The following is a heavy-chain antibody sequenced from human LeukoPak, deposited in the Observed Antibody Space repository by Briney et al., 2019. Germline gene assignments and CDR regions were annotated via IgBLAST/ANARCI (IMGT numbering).Heavy chain of an antibody. CDR2: IYYSGST. CDR1: GGSISSYY. V-gene: IGHV4-59*08. Sequence: SETLSLTCTVSGGSISSYYWSWIRQPPGKGLEWIWYIYYSGSTDSNPSLKSRVTISVDTSKNQISLKLSSVTAADTAVYYCARTYCRGGSCHFDYWGQGTLVTVSS. D-gene: IGHD2-15*01. CDR3: ARTYCRGGSCHFDY. J-gene: IGHJ4*02.